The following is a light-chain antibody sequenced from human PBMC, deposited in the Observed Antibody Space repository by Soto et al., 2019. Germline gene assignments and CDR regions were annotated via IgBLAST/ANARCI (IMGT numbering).Light chain of an antibody. CDR2: DAS. Sequence: EIVMTQSPATLSVSPGERATLSCRASQSVSNYLAWYQHKPGQAPRLLIYDASKRATGIPARFSGSGSGTDFTLTISSLDPEDFAVYYCLQRSNWPRTFGQGTKVDIK. CDR3: LQRSNWPRT. J-gene: IGKJ1*01. V-gene: IGKV3-11*01. CDR1: QSVSNY.